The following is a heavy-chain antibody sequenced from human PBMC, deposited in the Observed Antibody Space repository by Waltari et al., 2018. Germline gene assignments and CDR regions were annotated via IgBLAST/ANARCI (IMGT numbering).Heavy chain of an antibody. CDR2: IHLGGSHI. J-gene: IGHJ4*02. Sequence: EVQLVQSGAEVKKPGESLKISCKGSGYSFSTYWINWVRQMPGHGLEWMGIIHLGGSHIRDGPSFQGLVTFSADTSISTAYLQWDSLKASDTAMYYCARTPHCSGGSCLDYWGQGTLVTVSS. CDR3: ARTPHCSGGSCLDY. D-gene: IGHD2-15*01. CDR1: GYSFSTYW. V-gene: IGHV5-51*01.